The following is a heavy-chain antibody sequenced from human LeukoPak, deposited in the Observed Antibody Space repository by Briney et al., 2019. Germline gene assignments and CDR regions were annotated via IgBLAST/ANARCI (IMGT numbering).Heavy chain of an antibody. CDR1: GLSFTTYS. CDR3: ARSPYGSGTSHFDY. Sequence: GGSLRLSCAASGLSFTTYSVSWVRQAPGKGLEWVSFIDSRASVIYYADCVKGRFTISRDNAKNSLYLQMDSLRAEDTAVYYCARSPYGSGTSHFDYWGQGTLVTVSS. V-gene: IGHV3-48*04. J-gene: IGHJ4*02. CDR2: IDSRASVI. D-gene: IGHD3-10*01.